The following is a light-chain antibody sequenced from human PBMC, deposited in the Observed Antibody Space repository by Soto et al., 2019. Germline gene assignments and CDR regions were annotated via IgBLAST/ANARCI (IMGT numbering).Light chain of an antibody. CDR1: QSISKW. CDR3: QQYNSNSVWT. V-gene: IGKV1-5*03. Sequence: DIQMTQSPSTLSASVGDRVTITCRASQSISKWLAWYQQKPGKVPNLLISKASSLQSGVPTRFRASGSGTEFTLTISSLQPDDFATYNCQQYNSNSVWTFGQGTKVEMK. CDR2: KAS. J-gene: IGKJ1*01.